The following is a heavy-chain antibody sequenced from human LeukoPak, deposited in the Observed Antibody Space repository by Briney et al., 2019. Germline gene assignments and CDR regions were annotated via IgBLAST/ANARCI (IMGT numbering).Heavy chain of an antibody. J-gene: IGHJ4*02. CDR1: GFTFGRYA. CDR3: AKDRGGRVSGYEGADY. CDR2: ISGSGTYT. D-gene: IGHD3-10*01. Sequence: GGSLRLSCAASGFTFGRYAMNWVCQAPGKGLEWLSAISGSGTYTYYPDSVKGRFTISRDNSKNTLYLQMSSLRADDTAVYYCAKDRGGRVSGYEGADYWGQGTLVTVSS. V-gene: IGHV3-23*01.